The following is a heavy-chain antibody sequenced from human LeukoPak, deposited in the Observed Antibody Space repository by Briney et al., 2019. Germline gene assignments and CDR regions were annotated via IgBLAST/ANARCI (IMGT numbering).Heavy chain of an antibody. V-gene: IGHV1-46*01. CDR2: INPSGGST. CDR1: GYTFTSYY. D-gene: IGHD3-22*01. CDR3: ARGRFHYYDSSGYYHTPD. Sequence: ASVKVSCKASGYTFTSYYMHWVRQAPGQGLEWMGIINPSGGSTSYAQKFQGRVTMTRDTSTSTVYMELSSLRSEDTAVYYCARGRFHYYDSSGYYHTPDWGQGTLVTVSS. J-gene: IGHJ4*02.